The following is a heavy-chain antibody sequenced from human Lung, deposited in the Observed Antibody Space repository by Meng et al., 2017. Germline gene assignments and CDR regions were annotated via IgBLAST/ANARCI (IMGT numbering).Heavy chain of an antibody. CDR3: ARGTRVSCTGVICYPFDF. V-gene: IGHV3-23*01. CDR1: GFTFSNYA. Sequence: EVQLLEPGGGLVQPGGSLRLSCAASGFTFSNYAMSWVRQAPEKGLEWVSATAATDGGTYHAASVRGRFTISRDNSKNTLSLQMNSLRADDTAIYYCARGTRVSCTGVICYPFDFWGQGTLVTVSS. J-gene: IGHJ4*02. CDR2: TAATDGGT. D-gene: IGHD2-8*02.